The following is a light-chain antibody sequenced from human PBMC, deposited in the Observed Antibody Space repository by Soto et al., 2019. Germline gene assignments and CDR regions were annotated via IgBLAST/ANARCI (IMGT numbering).Light chain of an antibody. J-gene: IGKJ5*01. CDR2: AAS. CDR1: QSVSRH. Sequence: EIVLTQSPATLSLSPGERATLSCRASQSVSRHLAWYQQKPGQAPRLLIYAASSRATGIPDRFRGSGSGTDFTLTISRLEPEDFAVYYCQQYGSSPITFGQGTRLEN. V-gene: IGKV3-20*01. CDR3: QQYGSSPIT.